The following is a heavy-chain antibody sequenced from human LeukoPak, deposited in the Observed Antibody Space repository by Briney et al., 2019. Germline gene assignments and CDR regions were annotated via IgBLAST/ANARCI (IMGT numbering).Heavy chain of an antibody. CDR2: ISESSSTM. CDR3: ARVFYYYDSSGSPDY. V-gene: IGHV3-48*02. CDR1: GFTFSSYS. J-gene: IGHJ4*02. Sequence: GGSLRLSCAASGFTFSSYSMNWVRQAPGKGLEWVSYISESSSTMYYAVSVEGRFTISRDNAKDSLYLQMNSLRDEDTAVYYCARVFYYYDSSGSPDYWGQGTLVTVSS. D-gene: IGHD3-22*01.